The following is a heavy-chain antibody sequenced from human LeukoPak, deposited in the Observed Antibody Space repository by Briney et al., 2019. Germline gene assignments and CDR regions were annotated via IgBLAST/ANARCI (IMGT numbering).Heavy chain of an antibody. CDR2: IYSGGST. CDR3: ARVEAKGYFQH. J-gene: IGHJ1*01. Sequence: TGGSLRLSCAASGFTVSSNYMSWVRQAPGKGLEWVSVIYSGGSTYYADSVKGRFTISRDNSKNTLYLQMNSLRAEGTAVYYCARVEAKGYFQHWGQGTLVTVSS. D-gene: IGHD3-3*01. V-gene: IGHV3-53*01. CDR1: GFTVSSNY.